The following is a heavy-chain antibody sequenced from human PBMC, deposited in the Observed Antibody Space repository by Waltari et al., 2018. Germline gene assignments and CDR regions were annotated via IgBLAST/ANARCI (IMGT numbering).Heavy chain of an antibody. J-gene: IGHJ4*02. CDR3: ARDDVDSSNFGGF. Sequence: QIQLVQSGAEVKKPGASVKVSCKASGYIFSNYGITWVRQAPGQGLEWMGWISGYNGDTKYEQRLQGRVTMTTDTSTTTAYMEMRSLRYDDTAVYYCARDDVDSSNFGGFWGQGTVVTVSS. D-gene: IGHD6-13*01. V-gene: IGHV1-18*01. CDR1: GYIFSNYG. CDR2: ISGYNGDT.